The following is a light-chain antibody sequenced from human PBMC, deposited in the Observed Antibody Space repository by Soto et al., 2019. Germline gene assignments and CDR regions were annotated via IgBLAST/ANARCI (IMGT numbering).Light chain of an antibody. CDR1: QGISNY. Sequence: DIQLTQSPSFLSASVGDRITITCRASQGISNYLAWYQQKPGKAPELLVYDASSLESGVPSRFSGSGSGTEFTLTISSLQPDDFATYYCQHYNSYSEAFGQGTKVDIK. J-gene: IGKJ1*01. CDR2: DAS. CDR3: QHYNSYSEA. V-gene: IGKV1-9*01.